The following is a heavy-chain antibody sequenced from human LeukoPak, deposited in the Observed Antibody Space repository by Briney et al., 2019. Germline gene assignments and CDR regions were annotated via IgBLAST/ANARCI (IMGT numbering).Heavy chain of an antibody. CDR2: INPNSGGT. V-gene: IGHV1-2*06. J-gene: IGHJ4*02. CDR1: GYTFTSYG. Sequence: ASVKVSCKASGYTFTSYGISWVRQAPGQGLEWMGRINPNSGGTNYAQKFQGRVTMTRDTSISTAYMELSRLRSDDTAVYYCAREASSGNDYWGQGTLVTVSS. D-gene: IGHD3-22*01. CDR3: AREASSGNDY.